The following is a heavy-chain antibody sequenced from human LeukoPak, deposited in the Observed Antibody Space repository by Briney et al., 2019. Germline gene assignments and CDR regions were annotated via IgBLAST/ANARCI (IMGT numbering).Heavy chain of an antibody. Sequence: GGSLRLSCAASGFTFSDYNMRWIRQAPGKGLEWVSSISRSGSTKYYADSVKGRFTISRDNAKNSLFLQMNSLRAEDTAVYYCARAMVRGVIPYWGQGTLVTVSS. CDR2: ISRSGSTK. D-gene: IGHD3-10*01. CDR3: ARAMVRGVIPY. J-gene: IGHJ4*02. CDR1: GFTFSDYN. V-gene: IGHV3-11*01.